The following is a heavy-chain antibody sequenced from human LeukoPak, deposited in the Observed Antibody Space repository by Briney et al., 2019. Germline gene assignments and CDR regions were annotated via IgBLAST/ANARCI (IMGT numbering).Heavy chain of an antibody. J-gene: IGHJ4*02. CDR3: ARAGSGRPPWGGFDY. CDR1: GGSISSYY. D-gene: IGHD3-10*01. CDR2: IYYSGST. V-gene: IGHV4-59*01. Sequence: SETLSLTCTVSGGSISSYYWSWIRQPPGKGLEWIGYIYYSGSTNYNPSLKSRVTISVDTSKNQFSLKLSSVTAADTAVYYCARAGSGRPPWGGFDYWGQGTLVTVSS.